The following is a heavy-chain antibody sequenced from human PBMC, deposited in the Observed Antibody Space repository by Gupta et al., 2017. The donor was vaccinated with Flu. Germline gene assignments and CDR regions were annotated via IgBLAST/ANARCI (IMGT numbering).Heavy chain of an antibody. J-gene: IGHJ6*02. D-gene: IGHD4-17*01. Sequence: MSRVRQAPGKGLEWVSSTSGNGGNTYYADSVKGRFTISRDNSENTLYLQLNSLRAEDTAVYYCAKGFWDYGDPPERYGMDVWGQGTTVTVSS. V-gene: IGHV3-23*01. CDR3: AKGFWDYGDPPERYGMDV. CDR2: TSGNGGNT.